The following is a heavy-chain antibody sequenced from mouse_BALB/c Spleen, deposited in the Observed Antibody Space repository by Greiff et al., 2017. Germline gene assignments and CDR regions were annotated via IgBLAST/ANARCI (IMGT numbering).Heavy chain of an antibody. CDR1: GYTFTDYA. D-gene: IGHD1-1*01. V-gene: IGHV1S137*01. Sequence: LQESGAELVRPGVSVKISCKGSGYTFTDYAMHWVKQSHAKSLEWIGVISTYYGDASYNQKFKGKATMTVDKSSSTAYMELARLTSEDSAIYYCARGGFITTVVDRFAYWGQGTLVTVSA. J-gene: IGHJ3*01. CDR2: ISTYYGDA. CDR3: ARGGFITTVVDRFAY.